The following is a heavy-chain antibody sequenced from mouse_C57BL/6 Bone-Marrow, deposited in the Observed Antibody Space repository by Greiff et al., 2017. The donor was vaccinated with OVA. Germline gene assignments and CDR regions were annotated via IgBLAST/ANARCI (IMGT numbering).Heavy chain of an antibody. CDR2: IYPGSGNT. D-gene: IGHD1-1*01. CDR1: GYTFTDYY. J-gene: IGHJ2*01. Sequence: QVQLQQSGAELVRPGASVKLSCKASGYTFTDYYINWVKQRPGQGLEWIARIYPGSGNTYYNEKFKGKATLTAEKSSSTAYMQLSSLTSEDSAVYFCARNYYGSSPLFDYWGQGTTLTVSS. V-gene: IGHV1-76*01. CDR3: ARNYYGSSPLFDY.